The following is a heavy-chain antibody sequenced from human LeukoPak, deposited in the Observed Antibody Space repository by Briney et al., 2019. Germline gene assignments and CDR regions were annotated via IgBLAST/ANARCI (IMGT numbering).Heavy chain of an antibody. Sequence: SETLSLTCTVSIYSISSGYYWGWIRQPPGKGLEWIGSIYHSGGTYYNPSLKSRVTISVDTSKNQFSLRLSTVTAADTAVYYCARDSDNDFYYYMDVWGKGTTVTVSS. CDR3: ARDSDNDFYYYMDV. J-gene: IGHJ6*03. D-gene: IGHD5-24*01. V-gene: IGHV4-38-2*02. CDR1: IYSISSGYY. CDR2: IYHSGGT.